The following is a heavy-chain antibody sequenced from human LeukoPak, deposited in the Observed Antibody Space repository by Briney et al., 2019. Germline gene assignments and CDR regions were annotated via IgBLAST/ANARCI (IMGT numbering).Heavy chain of an antibody. V-gene: IGHV1-69*04. Sequence: GSLVKVSCKASGGTFSSYAISWVRQAPGQGLEWMGRIIPILGIANYAQKFQGRVTITADKSTSTAYMELSSLRSEDTAVYYCARVDGGYQNYFDYWGQGTLVTVSS. CDR1: GGTFSSYA. CDR2: IIPILGIA. CDR3: ARVDGGYQNYFDY. D-gene: IGHD5-18*01. J-gene: IGHJ4*02.